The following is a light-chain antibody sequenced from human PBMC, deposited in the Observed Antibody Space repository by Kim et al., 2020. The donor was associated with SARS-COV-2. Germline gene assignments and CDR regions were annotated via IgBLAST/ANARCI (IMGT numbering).Light chain of an antibody. J-gene: IGKJ4*01. Sequence: EIVLTQSPATLSLSPGERATLSCRASQSVSSYLAWYQQKPGQAPRLLIYDASNRATGIPARFSGSGSGTDFTLTISSLEPEDFAVYYCQQRSNWPTVTFGGGTKLDIK. CDR1: QSVSSY. V-gene: IGKV3-11*01. CDR3: QQRSNWPTVT. CDR2: DAS.